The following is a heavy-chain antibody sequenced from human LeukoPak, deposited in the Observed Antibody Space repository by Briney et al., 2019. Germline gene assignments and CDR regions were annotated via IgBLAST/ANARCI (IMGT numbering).Heavy chain of an antibody. Sequence: GGSLRLSCAASGFTFSDYYMSWIRQAPGKGLEWVSYISSRGSTIYYADSVKGRFTISRDNAKNSLYLQMNSLRAEDTAVYYCARDDRDYDSRGSPGWFDPWGQGTLVTVSS. J-gene: IGHJ5*02. CDR1: GFTFSDYY. D-gene: IGHD3-22*01. CDR3: ARDDRDYDSRGSPGWFDP. CDR2: ISSRGSTI. V-gene: IGHV3-11*01.